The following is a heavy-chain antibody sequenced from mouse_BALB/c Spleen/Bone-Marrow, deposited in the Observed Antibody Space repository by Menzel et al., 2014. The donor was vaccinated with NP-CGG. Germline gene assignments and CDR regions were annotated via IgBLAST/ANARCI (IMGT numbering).Heavy chain of an antibody. D-gene: IGHD2-14*01. V-gene: IGHV1S130*01. J-gene: IGHJ2*01. CDR2: IHPNSGNT. CDR3: ARHHRYAYYFDY. Sequence: VQLQQSGSVLVRPGVSVKLSCQASGYTFTSSWMHWAKQRPGQGLKWIGEIHPNSGNTNYNEKFKGKATLTVDTSSSTAYVDLSSLTAEDSAVYFCARHHRYAYYFDYWGQGTTLTVSS. CDR1: GYTFTSSW.